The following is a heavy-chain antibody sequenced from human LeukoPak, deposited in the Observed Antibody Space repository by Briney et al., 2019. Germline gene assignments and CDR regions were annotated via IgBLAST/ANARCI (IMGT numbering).Heavy chain of an antibody. V-gene: IGHV4-34*01. D-gene: IGHD6-13*01. CDR3: ARGAYSSSWYRFWFDP. CDR2: INHSGST. Sequence: SETLSLTCAVYGGSFSGYYWRWIRHPPGKGREWIGEINHSGSTNYNPSLKSRVHISVDTSKNQISLKLSSVHAANTAVYYCARGAYSSSWYRFWFDPWGQGTLVTVSS. CDR1: GGSFSGYY. J-gene: IGHJ5*02.